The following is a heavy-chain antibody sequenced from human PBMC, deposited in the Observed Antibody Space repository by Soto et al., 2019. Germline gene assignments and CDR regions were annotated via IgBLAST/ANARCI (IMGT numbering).Heavy chain of an antibody. D-gene: IGHD3-22*01. Sequence: QVQLVQSGAEVKKPGSSVKVSCKASGGTFSSYAISWVRQAPGQGLEWMGGIIPIFGTANYAQKFQGRVTITADESTSTAYMELSSLRSEDTAVYYCARDRDYYDSSGYYDAFDIWGQGTMVTVSS. CDR1: GGTFSSYA. CDR2: IIPIFGTA. V-gene: IGHV1-69*12. J-gene: IGHJ3*02. CDR3: ARDRDYYDSSGYYDAFDI.